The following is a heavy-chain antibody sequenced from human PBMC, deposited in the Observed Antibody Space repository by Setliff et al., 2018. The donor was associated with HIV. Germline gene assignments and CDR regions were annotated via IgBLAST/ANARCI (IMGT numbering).Heavy chain of an antibody. D-gene: IGHD3-22*01. V-gene: IGHV4-61*09. CDR3: AGADNYYYDSGAFKSGLDAFDI. J-gene: IGHJ3*02. CDR2: ISTSGRT. CDR1: GGSISSGNYY. Sequence: KASETLSLTCTVSGGSISSGNYYWSWIRQPAGKGLEWIGHISTSGRTNYNPSLMSRLTISVDTSKNQFSLKLSSVTAADTAVYHCAGADNYYYDSGAFKSGLDAFDIWGQGTMVTVSS.